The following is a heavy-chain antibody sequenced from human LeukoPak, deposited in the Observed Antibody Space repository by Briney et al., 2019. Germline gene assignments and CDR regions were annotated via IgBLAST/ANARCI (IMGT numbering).Heavy chain of an antibody. V-gene: IGHV4-38-2*01. D-gene: IGHD6-19*01. CDR1: GYSISSGYY. CDR2: IYHSGST. Sequence: SETLSLTCAVSGYSISSGYYWGWIRQPPGKGLEWIGSIYHSGSTNYNPSLKSRVTISVDTSKNQFSLKLSSVTAADTAVYYCARGRRGSQWLVGSVLVTSDYWGQGTLVTVSS. CDR3: ARGRRGSQWLVGSVLVTSDY. J-gene: IGHJ4*02.